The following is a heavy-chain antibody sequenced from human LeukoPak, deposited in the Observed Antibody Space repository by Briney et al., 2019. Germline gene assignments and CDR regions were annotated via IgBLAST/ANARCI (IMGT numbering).Heavy chain of an antibody. CDR3: AREVVTQAIYSGYDAFEI. J-gene: IGHJ3*02. V-gene: IGHV3-48*03. CDR2: IRSDNTV. D-gene: IGHD5-12*01. Sequence: GGSLRLSCAASGFSVGSSEMDWVRQAPGKGLEWVSYIRSDNTVLYADSVRGRFTISSDRATNSLFLQMNSLRAEDTAVYYCAREVVTQAIYSGYDAFEIWGQGTMATVSS. CDR1: GFSVGSSE.